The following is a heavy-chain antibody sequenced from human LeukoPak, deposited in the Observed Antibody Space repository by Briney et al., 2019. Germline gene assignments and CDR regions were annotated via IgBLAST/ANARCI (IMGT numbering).Heavy chain of an antibody. D-gene: IGHD5-24*01. CDR2: IYSGGST. Sequence: GGSLRLSCAASGFTVGNNYMNWVRQAPGKGLEWVSVIYSGGSTYYADSVKGRFTISRDSSKNTLYLQIHSLRVEDTAVYYCARAIRDASVSLRFDYWGQGTLVTVSS. CDR1: GFTVGNNY. CDR3: ARAIRDASVSLRFDY. V-gene: IGHV3-53*05. J-gene: IGHJ4*02.